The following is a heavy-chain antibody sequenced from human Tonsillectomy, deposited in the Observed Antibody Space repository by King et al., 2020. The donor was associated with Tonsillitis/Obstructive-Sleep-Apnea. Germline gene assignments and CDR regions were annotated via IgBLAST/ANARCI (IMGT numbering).Heavy chain of an antibody. CDR1: GFTFSPYA. V-gene: IGHV3-30*04. D-gene: IGHD2-2*01. CDR2: ISYDGSKK. CDR3: ARVFCSSASCYIFDK. Sequence: VQLVESGGGVVQPGRSLRLSCAASGFTFSPYAMHWVRQAPGKGLEWVAVISYDGSKKYYADSVKGRFTISRGNSKSTLYLQMNSLRVEDTALYYCARVFCSSASCYIFDKWGQGTLVTVSS. J-gene: IGHJ4*02.